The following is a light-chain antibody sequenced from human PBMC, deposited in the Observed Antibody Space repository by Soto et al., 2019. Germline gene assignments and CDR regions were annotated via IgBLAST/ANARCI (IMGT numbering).Light chain of an antibody. CDR2: DVS. CDR3: CSYAGSYSYV. CDR1: SSDVGGYNF. Sequence: QSVLTQPRSVSESPGQSVTISCTGTSSDVGGYNFVSWYQHHPGKAPKLMIYDVSKRPSGVPDRFSGSKSGYTASLTISGLQAENEADYYCCSYAGSYSYVFGTGTKVTDL. V-gene: IGLV2-11*01. J-gene: IGLJ1*01.